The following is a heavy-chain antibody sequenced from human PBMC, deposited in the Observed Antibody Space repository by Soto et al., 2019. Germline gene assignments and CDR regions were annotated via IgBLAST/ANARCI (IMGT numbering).Heavy chain of an antibody. Sequence: SETLSLTCTVSGGSINSGGYSWTWIRQPPGKGLEWIGFIYHTGTTYYNPSLKSRVTLSVDTSTNQCSLTLSSMTAADTAVYYCALRSMAVVPEYWGQGTLVTVSS. CDR1: GGSINSGGYS. CDR2: IYHTGTT. V-gene: IGHV4-30-2*02. J-gene: IGHJ4*02. D-gene: IGHD3-22*01. CDR3: ALRSMAVVPEY.